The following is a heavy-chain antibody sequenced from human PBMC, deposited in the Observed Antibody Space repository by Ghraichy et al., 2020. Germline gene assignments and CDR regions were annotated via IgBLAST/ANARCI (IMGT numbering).Heavy chain of an antibody. J-gene: IGHJ4*02. CDR2: IDWDDDK. CDR1: GFSLNTLGMC. Sequence: SGPTLVKPTQTLTLTCTFSGFSLNTLGMCVSWIRRPPGKALEWLARIDWDDDKYYNTSLKTRLAISKDTSNNQVVLTMTNMDPVDTGTYYCARLVGATWSFDYWGQGTPVTVSS. CDR3: ARLVGATWSFDY. V-gene: IGHV2-70*11. D-gene: IGHD1-26*01.